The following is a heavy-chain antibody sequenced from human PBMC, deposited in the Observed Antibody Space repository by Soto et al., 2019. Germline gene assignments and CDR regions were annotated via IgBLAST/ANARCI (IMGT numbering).Heavy chain of an antibody. V-gene: IGHV5-51*01. CDR2: IYPGDSDT. D-gene: IGHD4-17*01. Sequence: GVSLQISCKGSGFSFASYWIGWVRQMPGKGLEWMGIIYPGDSDTRYSPSFQGQVTISADKSISTAYLQWSSLKASDTAMYYCARLPYGPSDPWGLGTLVTVSS. CDR1: GFSFASYW. J-gene: IGHJ5*02. CDR3: ARLPYGPSDP.